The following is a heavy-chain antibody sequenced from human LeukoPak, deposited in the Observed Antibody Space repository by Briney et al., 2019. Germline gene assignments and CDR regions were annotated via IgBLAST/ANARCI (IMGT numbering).Heavy chain of an antibody. CDR2: ISYDGSNK. V-gene: IGHV3-30*03. J-gene: IGHJ4*02. CDR1: GFTFSSYG. D-gene: IGHD3-22*01. CDR3: ARAKDLYYYDSSGYLY. Sequence: GGSLRLSCAASGFTFSSYGMHWVRQAPGKGLEWVAVISYDGSNKYYADSVKGRFTISRDNSKNSLYLQMNSLRAEDTAVYYCARAKDLYYYDSSGYLYWGQGTLVTVST.